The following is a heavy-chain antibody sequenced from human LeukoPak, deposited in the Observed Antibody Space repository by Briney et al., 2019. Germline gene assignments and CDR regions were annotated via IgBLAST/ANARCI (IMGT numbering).Heavy chain of an antibody. Sequence: TGGSLRLSCAASGFTFSSYAMNWVRQPPGKGLEWVSSISSSNSHIYYADSVKGRFTISRDNAKNSLYLQMNSLRAEDTAVYYCASFSIASSSTWFDPWGQGTLVTVSS. J-gene: IGHJ5*02. CDR3: ASFSIASSSTWFDP. CDR2: ISSSNSHI. V-gene: IGHV3-21*01. CDR1: GFTFSSYA. D-gene: IGHD6-6*01.